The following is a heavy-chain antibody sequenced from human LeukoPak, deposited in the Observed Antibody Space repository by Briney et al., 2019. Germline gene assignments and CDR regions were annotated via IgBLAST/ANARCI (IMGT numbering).Heavy chain of an antibody. CDR3: AHQYGTIWSVGDS. CDR1: GFTVSSYA. J-gene: IGHJ4*02. V-gene: IGHV3-23*01. CDR2: INGGSDST. D-gene: IGHD6-13*01. Sequence: PGGSLRLSCIASGFTVSSYAMSWVRQAPGKGLEWVSGINGGSDSTYYADSVKGRFTISRDTSKNTLYLQMNSLRAEDTAVYFCAHQYGTIWSVGDSWGQGTLVTVSS.